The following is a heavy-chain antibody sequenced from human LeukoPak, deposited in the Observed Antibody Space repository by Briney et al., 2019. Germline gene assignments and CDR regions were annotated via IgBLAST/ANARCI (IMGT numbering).Heavy chain of an antibody. Sequence: GASVTVSCKASGYTFTSYYMHWVRQAPGQGLEWMGWINPNSGGTNYAQKFQGRVTMTRDTSISTAYMELSRLRSDDTAVYYCARDVSSSSSWIYYYYYYGMDVWGQGTTVTVSS. CDR1: GYTFTSYY. CDR3: ARDVSSSSSWIYYYYYYGMDV. D-gene: IGHD6-6*01. J-gene: IGHJ6*02. V-gene: IGHV1-2*02. CDR2: INPNSGGT.